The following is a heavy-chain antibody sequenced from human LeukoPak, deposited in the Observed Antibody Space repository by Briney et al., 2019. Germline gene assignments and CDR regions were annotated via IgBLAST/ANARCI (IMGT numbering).Heavy chain of an antibody. J-gene: IGHJ4*02. V-gene: IGHV3-23*01. Sequence: PGGSLRLSCAASGFTFSSYAMSWVRQAPGKGLEWVSAISGSGGSTYYADSVKGRFTISRDNSRNTLYLQMNSLRAEDTAVYYCAKAGFSGSYFDYWGQGTLVTVSS. CDR1: GFTFSSYA. CDR2: ISGSGGST. CDR3: AKAGFSGSYFDY. D-gene: IGHD1-26*01.